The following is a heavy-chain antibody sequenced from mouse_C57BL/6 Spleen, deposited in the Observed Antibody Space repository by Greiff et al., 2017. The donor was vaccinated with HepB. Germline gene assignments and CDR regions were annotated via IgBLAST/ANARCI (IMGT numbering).Heavy chain of an antibody. CDR3: ARTIYDGYLYYAMDY. Sequence: QVQLKQPGAELVMPGASVKLSCKASGYTFTSYWMHWVKQRPGQGLEWIGEIDPSDSYTNYNQKFKGKSTLTVDKSSSTAYMQLSSLTSEDSAVYYCARTIYDGYLYYAMDYWGQGTSVTVSS. J-gene: IGHJ4*01. CDR2: IDPSDSYT. V-gene: IGHV1-69*01. CDR1: GYTFTSYW. D-gene: IGHD2-3*01.